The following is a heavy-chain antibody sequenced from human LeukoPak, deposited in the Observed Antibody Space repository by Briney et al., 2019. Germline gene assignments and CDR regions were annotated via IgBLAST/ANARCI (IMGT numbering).Heavy chain of an antibody. Sequence: ASVNVSCKASGYSFTGYDLHWVRQAPGQGLEGMGWINPNGGTNYAQKFQGRVTMTSDTSISTVDMELRSLRSDDTAVYYCARDGGIARYYYYYYLDVWGQGTTVTVS. J-gene: IGHJ6*03. CDR1: GYSFTGYD. D-gene: IGHD2-21*01. V-gene: IGHV1-2*02. CDR3: ARDGGIARYYYYYYLDV. CDR2: INPNGGT.